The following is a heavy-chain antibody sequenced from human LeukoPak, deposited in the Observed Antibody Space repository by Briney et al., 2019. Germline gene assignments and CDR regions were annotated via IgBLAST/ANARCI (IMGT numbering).Heavy chain of an antibody. CDR2: ISSGGDIM. CDR1: GLRFSDYY. V-gene: IGHV3-11*01. J-gene: IGHJ1*01. D-gene: IGHD2/OR15-2a*01. CDR3: ATNLIGAGEYFQQ. Sequence: GGSLRLSCAASGLRFSDYYVSWIRQAPGKVLQWVSYISSGGDIMHYADSVKGRFTSSRDNAKNSGYLEMNSLGAEDTAVYYCATNLIGAGEYFQQWGQGTLVTVSS.